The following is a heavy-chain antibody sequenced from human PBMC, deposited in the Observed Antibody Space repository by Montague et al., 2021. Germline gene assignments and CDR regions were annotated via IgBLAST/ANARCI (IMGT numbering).Heavy chain of an antibody. CDR2: IYYSGST. J-gene: IGHJ4*02. CDR3: ARVGATVTAPFDF. V-gene: IGHV4-31*11. CDR1: GGSISSTVYY. Sequence: TLSLTCAVSGGSISSTVYYWSWIRQHPGKGLEWIGYIYYSGSTYYNPSLKSRVTISVDTSQNQFSLNLNSVTAADTAVYYCARVGATVTAPFDFWGQGTLVTVSS. D-gene: IGHD4-17*01.